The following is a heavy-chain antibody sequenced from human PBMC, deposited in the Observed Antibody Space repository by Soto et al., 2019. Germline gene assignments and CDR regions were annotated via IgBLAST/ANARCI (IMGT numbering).Heavy chain of an antibody. CDR1: GYSFITYA. V-gene: IGHV3-30-3*01. CDR2: ISYDGNTK. CDR3: ARLSFSHYHDSSGPHISVGS. J-gene: IGHJ4*02. D-gene: IGHD3-22*01. Sequence: QLQLVESGGGVVQSGRSLRLSFAVSAASGYSFITYAMHWARQAPGKVLEGVAVISYDGNTKYYADSVTGLFSMSNDNATCMLYLQMNRLKPEDTALYYYARLSFSHYHDSSGPHISVGSWGQGTLVSVSS.